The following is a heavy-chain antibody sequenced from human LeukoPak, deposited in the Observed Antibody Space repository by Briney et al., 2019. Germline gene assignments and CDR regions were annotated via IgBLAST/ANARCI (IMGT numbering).Heavy chain of an antibody. CDR1: GYTFTGYY. J-gene: IGHJ4*02. CDR3: ARGSSGSGSYYTFDY. CDR2: INPNSGGT. D-gene: IGHD3-10*01. V-gene: IGHV1-2*02. Sequence: ASVKVSCKASGYTFTGYYIHWVRQAPGQGLEWMGWINPNSGGTNYAQKFQGRVTMTRDTSISTAYMELSRLRSDDTAVYYCARGSSGSGSYYTFDYWGQGTLVTVSS.